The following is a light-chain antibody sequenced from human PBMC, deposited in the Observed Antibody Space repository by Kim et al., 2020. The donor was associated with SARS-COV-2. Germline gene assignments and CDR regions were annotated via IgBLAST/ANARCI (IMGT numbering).Light chain of an antibody. J-gene: IGKJ4*01. Sequence: SASVGDRVTITCRASQCISSYLAWYQQKPGLAPKVLIFSASTLQSGVPSRFSGSGSGTDFTLTISSLQPEDFATYYCQQLSSYPLTFGGGTKVEI. V-gene: IGKV1-9*01. CDR2: SAS. CDR1: QCISSY. CDR3: QQLSSYPLT.